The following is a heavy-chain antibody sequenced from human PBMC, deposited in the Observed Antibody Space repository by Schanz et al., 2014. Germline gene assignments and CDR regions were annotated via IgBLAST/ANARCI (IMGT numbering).Heavy chain of an antibody. CDR1: GYTFTSYG. J-gene: IGHJ4*02. Sequence: QVQLVQSGAEVKKPGASVKVSCKASGYTFTSYGISWVRQAPGQGLEWMGWISAYNHNKEYDQKFQGRVTMPTDTSTSTAYMALTDLRSDDTAVYYCARDRRFFDRDDLYYFDSWGQGTLVTVSS. CDR2: ISAYNHNK. D-gene: IGHD3-3*01. V-gene: IGHV1-18*01. CDR3: ARDRRFFDRDDLYYFDS.